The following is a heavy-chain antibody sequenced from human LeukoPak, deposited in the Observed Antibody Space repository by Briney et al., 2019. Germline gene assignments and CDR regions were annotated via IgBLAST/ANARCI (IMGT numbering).Heavy chain of an antibody. CDR1: GGSISSGSYY. J-gene: IGHJ6*02. CDR3: ARDPDSSWTFYYYYGMDV. CDR2: IYTSGST. D-gene: IGHD6-13*01. Sequence: SQTLSLTCTVSGGSISSGSYYWSWIRQPAGKGLEWIGRIYTSGSTYYNPSLKSRVTISVDTSKNQFSLKLSSVTAADTAVYYCARDPDSSWTFYYYYGMDVWGQGTTVTVSS. V-gene: IGHV4-61*02.